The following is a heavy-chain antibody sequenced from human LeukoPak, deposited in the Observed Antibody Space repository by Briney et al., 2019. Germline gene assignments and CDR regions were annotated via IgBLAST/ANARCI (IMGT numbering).Heavy chain of an antibody. J-gene: IGHJ4*02. CDR2: IYTSGST. CDR1: GGSISSYY. D-gene: IGHD3-3*01. CDR3: ARGGTLATYYDFWSGYWALDY. V-gene: IGHV4-4*07. Sequence: ASETLSLTCTVSGGSISSYYWSWIRQPAGKGLEWIGRIYTSGSTSYNPSLKSRVTMSVDTSKNQFSLKLSSVTAADTAVYYCARGGTLATYYDFWSGYWALDYWGQGTLVTVSS.